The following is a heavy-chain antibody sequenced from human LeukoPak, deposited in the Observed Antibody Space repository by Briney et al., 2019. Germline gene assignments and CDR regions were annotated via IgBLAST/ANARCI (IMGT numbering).Heavy chain of an antibody. J-gene: IGHJ3*02. D-gene: IGHD6-19*01. V-gene: IGHV1-69*01. CDR2: IIPIFGTA. CDR3: TRDIIAVAGEDAFDI. Sequence: SVKVSCKASGGTFSSYAISWVRQAPGQGLEWMGGIIPIFGTANYAQKFQGRVTITADESTSTAYMELSSLRSEDTAVYYCTRDIIAVAGEDAFDIWGQGTMVTVSS. CDR1: GGTFSSYA.